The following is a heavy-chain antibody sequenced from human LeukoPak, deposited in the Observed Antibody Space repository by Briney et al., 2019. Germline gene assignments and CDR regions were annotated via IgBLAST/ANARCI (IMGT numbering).Heavy chain of an antibody. V-gene: IGHV4-59*01. CDR1: GGSISSYY. J-gene: IGHJ5*02. CDR2: IYYSGST. Sequence: TSETLSLTCTVPGGSISSYYWSWIRQPPGKGLEWIGYIYYSGSTNYNPSPKSRVTISVDTSKNQFSLNLSSVTAADTAVYYCARGSFDCSSSSCSFWFDPWGQGTLVTVSS. D-gene: IGHD2-2*01. CDR3: ARGSFDCSSSSCSFWFDP.